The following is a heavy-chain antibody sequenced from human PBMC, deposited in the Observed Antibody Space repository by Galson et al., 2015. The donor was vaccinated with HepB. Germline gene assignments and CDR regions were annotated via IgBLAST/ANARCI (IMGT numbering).Heavy chain of an antibody. CDR2: IYPGDSDT. D-gene: IGHD6-19*01. J-gene: IGHJ4*02. Sequence: FTSFWIGWVRQMPGKGLEWMGIIYPGDSDTRYSPSFQGQVTISADKSISTAYLQWSSLKASDTAIYYCARQDYSSAPLDHWGQGTLVTVSS. CDR1: FTSFW. V-gene: IGHV5-51*01. CDR3: ARQDYSSAPLDH.